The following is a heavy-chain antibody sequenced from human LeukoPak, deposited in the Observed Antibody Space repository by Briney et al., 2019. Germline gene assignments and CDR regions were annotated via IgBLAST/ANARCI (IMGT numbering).Heavy chain of an antibody. CDR1: GFTFSSYA. CDR3: AKARGYYGSGSYYNVPFDY. J-gene: IGHJ4*02. Sequence: PGGSLRLSCAASGFTFSSYAMSWVRQAPGKGLEWVSAISGSGGSTYYADSVKGRFTISRDNSKNTLYLQMNSLRAEDTAVYYCAKARGYYGSGSYYNVPFDYWGQGTLVTVSS. D-gene: IGHD3-10*01. V-gene: IGHV3-23*01. CDR2: ISGSGGST.